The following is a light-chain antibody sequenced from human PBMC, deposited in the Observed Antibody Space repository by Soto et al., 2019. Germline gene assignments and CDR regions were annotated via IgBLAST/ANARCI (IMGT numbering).Light chain of an antibody. CDR1: QSVRSNY. J-gene: IGKJ4*01. Sequence: EIVLTQSPGTLSLSSGERATLSCTASQSVRSNYLAWYQQKPGQAPRLLIYGASSRATGIPDRFGGSGSGTDFTLTISRLEPEDFAVYYCQQYASSPLTFGGGTKVEIK. CDR3: QQYASSPLT. CDR2: GAS. V-gene: IGKV3-20*01.